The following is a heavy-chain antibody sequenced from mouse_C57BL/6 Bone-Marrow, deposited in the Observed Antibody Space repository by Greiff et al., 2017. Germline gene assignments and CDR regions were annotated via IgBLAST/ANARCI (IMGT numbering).Heavy chain of an antibody. Sequence: VQLQQSGPGLAKPSQTLSLSCSASGYSITSDYWNWIRKFPGNKLEYMGYISYSGSTYYNPSLKSRISIIRDTSKNQYYLQLKSVTTEDTATYYCARGWPTAVVAKGAMDYWGQGTSVTVSS. D-gene: IGHD1-1*01. CDR2: ISYSGST. J-gene: IGHJ4*01. CDR1: GYSITSDY. CDR3: ARGWPTAVVAKGAMDY. V-gene: IGHV3-8*01.